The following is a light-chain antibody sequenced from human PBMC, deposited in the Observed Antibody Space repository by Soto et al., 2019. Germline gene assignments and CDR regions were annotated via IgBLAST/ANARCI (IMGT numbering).Light chain of an antibody. CDR1: QDISNY. CDR2: DAS. CDR3: QQYDILMYT. Sequence: DIQMTQSPSSLSASVGDRVTITCQASQDISNYLNWYQQKPGKAPKLLIYDASNLETGVPSRFSGSGSGTDFTFTISSLQPEDIATYYCQQYDILMYTFGKGTKLEIK. V-gene: IGKV1-33*01. J-gene: IGKJ2*01.